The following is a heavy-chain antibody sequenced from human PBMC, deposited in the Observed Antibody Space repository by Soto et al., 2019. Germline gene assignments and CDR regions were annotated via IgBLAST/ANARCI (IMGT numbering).Heavy chain of an antibody. CDR2: ISGGGDST. D-gene: IGHD2-2*01. CDR1: GFTFRSYA. Sequence: EVQLLESGGGLVQPGGSLRLSCAASGFTFRSYAMSWVRQIPGKGLEWVSSISGGGDSTYYADSVKGRFTISRDNSKNTLFLQMNSLRAEDTAVYYCAKRPGVFGTRGFDYWGQGTLVTVSS. CDR3: AKRPGVFGTRGFDY. V-gene: IGHV3-23*01. J-gene: IGHJ4*02.